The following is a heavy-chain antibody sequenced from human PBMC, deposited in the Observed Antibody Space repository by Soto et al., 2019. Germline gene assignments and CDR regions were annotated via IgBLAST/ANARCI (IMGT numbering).Heavy chain of an antibody. J-gene: IGHJ4*01. CDR3: ARGEQDTAMANFDY. D-gene: IGHD5-18*01. CDR2: IYYSGST. Sequence: ETRSPSSPVSGGSISIYYWSWIRQPPGKGLEWIGYIYYSGSTNYNPSLKSRVTISVDTSKNQFSLKLSSVTAADTAVYYCARGEQDTAMANFDYWGHGTLVTVSS. CDR1: GGSISIYY. V-gene: IGHV4-59*01.